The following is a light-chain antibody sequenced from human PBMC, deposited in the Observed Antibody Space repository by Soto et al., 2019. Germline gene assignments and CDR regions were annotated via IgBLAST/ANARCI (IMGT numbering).Light chain of an antibody. CDR3: QHYNSYSEE. J-gene: IGKJ1*01. Sequence: DIQMTQSPSTLSGSVGDRVTITCRASQTISSWLAWYRQKPGKAPKLLIYKASTLKSGVPSRFSGSGSGTEFTLTISSXQPDDFATYYCQHYNSYSEEFGQGTKVDIK. CDR1: QTISSW. CDR2: KAS. V-gene: IGKV1-5*03.